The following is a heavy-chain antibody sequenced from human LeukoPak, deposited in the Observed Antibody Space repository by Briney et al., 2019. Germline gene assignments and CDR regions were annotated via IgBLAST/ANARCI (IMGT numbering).Heavy chain of an antibody. V-gene: IGHV4-4*02. Sequence: PSETLSLTCAVSGGSISSSNWWSWVRQPPGKGLEWIGEIYHSGSTNYNPSLKGRVTISVDKSKNQFSLKLSSVTAADTAVYYCARDTALYYYGSGSYWFDPWGQGTLVTVSS. CDR1: GGSISSSNW. CDR2: IYHSGST. CDR3: ARDTALYYYGSGSYWFDP. J-gene: IGHJ5*02. D-gene: IGHD3-10*01.